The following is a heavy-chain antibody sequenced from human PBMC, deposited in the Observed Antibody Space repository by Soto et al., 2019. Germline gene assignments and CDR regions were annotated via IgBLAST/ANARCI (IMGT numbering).Heavy chain of an antibody. CDR2: IYHSGST. CDR3: ARDRYNSGWYYYYYGMDV. CDR1: GGSISSSDW. Sequence: SETPSLTCAVPGGSISSSDWWSWVRQPPGKGLEWIGEIYHSGSTNYNPSLKSRVTISVDKSKNQFSLKLSSVTAADTAVYYCARDRYNSGWYYYYYGMDVWGQGTTVTVSS. V-gene: IGHV4-4*02. D-gene: IGHD6-19*01. J-gene: IGHJ6*02.